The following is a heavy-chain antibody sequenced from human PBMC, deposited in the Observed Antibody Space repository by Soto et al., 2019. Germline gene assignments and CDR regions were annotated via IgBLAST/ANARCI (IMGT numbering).Heavy chain of an antibody. V-gene: IGHV1-2*02. J-gene: IGHJ4*02. Sequence: GASVKVSCKASGYTFSGHYMHWIRQAPGQGPEWLGWINANSGDTDRAPKFQDRLTMTRDTSISTAYMELSSLRSEDTAVYYCARDPRAPTGNDYWGQGTLVTVSS. D-gene: IGHD3-10*01. CDR1: GYTFSGHY. CDR2: INANSGDT. CDR3: ARDPRAPTGNDY.